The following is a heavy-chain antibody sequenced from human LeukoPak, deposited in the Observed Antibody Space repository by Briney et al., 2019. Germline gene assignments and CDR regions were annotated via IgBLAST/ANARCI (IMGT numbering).Heavy chain of an antibody. D-gene: IGHD3-9*01. Sequence: SETLSLTCTVSGGSIRGYYWSWIRQSAGKGLEWIGSIYYSGSTYYNPSLKSRVTISVDTSKNQFSLKLSSVTAADTAVYYCARAPPLELRYFDWLWGNDAFDIWGQGTMVTVSS. CDR2: IYYSGST. CDR3: ARAPPLELRYFDWLWGNDAFDI. V-gene: IGHV4-59*08. J-gene: IGHJ3*02. CDR1: GGSIRGYY.